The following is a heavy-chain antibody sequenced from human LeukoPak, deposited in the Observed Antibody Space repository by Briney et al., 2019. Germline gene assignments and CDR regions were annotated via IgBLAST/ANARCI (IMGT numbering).Heavy chain of an antibody. Sequence: ASVKVSCKASGYTFTSYGISWVRQAPGQGLEWMGWISAYNGNTNYAQKLRGRVTMATDTSTSTAYMELRSLRSDDTAVYYCARDRYSYGQYYFDYWGQGTLVTVSS. V-gene: IGHV1-18*01. D-gene: IGHD5-18*01. CDR3: ARDRYSYGQYYFDY. CDR2: ISAYNGNT. CDR1: GYTFTSYG. J-gene: IGHJ4*02.